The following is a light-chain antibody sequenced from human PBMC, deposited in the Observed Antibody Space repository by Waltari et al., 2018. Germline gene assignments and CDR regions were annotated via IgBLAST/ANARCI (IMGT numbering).Light chain of an antibody. J-gene: IGLJ3*02. CDR2: LNSDGSH. CDR1: SGHSSSA. V-gene: IGLV4-69*01. Sequence: QLVLTQSPSASASLGASVKLTCTLSSGHSSSAIAWHQQQPEKGPRYLMKLNSDGSHTKGDGIPDLFSGSSSGAERYLTISSLQSEDEADYYCQTWGTGIWVFGGGTKLTVL. CDR3: QTWGTGIWV.